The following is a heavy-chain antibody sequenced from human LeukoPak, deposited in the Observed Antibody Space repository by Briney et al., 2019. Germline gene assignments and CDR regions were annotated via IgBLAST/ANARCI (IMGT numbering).Heavy chain of an antibody. CDR3: AKVPDFWSGYLY. CDR2: ISYDGSNK. J-gene: IGHJ4*02. D-gene: IGHD3-3*01. V-gene: IGHV3-30*18. Sequence: GGSLRLSCAASGLTFSSYGMHWVRQAPGKGLEWVAVISYDGSNKYYADSVKGRFTISRDNSKNTLYLQMNSLRAEDTAVYYCAKVPDFWSGYLYWGQGTLVTVSS. CDR1: GLTFSSYG.